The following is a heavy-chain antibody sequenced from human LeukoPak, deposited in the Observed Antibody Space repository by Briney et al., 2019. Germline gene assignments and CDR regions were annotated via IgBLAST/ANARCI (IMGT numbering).Heavy chain of an antibody. Sequence: SETLSLTCTVSGGSISSYYWSWIRQPAGKGLEWIGRIYTSGSTNYNPSLKSRVTMSVDTSKNQFSLKLSSVTAADTAVYYCARDRDLAARYYYYMDVWGKGTTVTVSS. V-gene: IGHV4-4*07. D-gene: IGHD6-6*01. CDR2: IYTSGST. J-gene: IGHJ6*03. CDR1: GGSISSYY. CDR3: ARDRDLAARYYYYMDV.